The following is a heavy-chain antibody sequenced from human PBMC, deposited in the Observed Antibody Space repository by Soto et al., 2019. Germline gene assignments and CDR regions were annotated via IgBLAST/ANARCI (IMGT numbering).Heavy chain of an antibody. CDR1: GGSISSGGYY. CDR3: ARGLRIAAAGKEFDP. CDR2: IYYSGST. Sequence: SETLSLTCTVSGGSISSGGYYWSWIRQHPGKGLEWIGYIYYSGSTYYNPSLKSRVTIPVDTSKNQFSLKLSSVTAADTAVYYCARGLRIAAAGKEFDPWGQGTLVTVSS. J-gene: IGHJ5*02. D-gene: IGHD6-13*01. V-gene: IGHV4-31*03.